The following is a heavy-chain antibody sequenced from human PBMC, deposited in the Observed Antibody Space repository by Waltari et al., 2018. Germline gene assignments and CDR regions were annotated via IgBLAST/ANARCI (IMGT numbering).Heavy chain of an antibody. CDR1: GFRFADFA. D-gene: IGHD3-10*01. Sequence: EVQLVTSGGGLVQPGRSLRLACVGSGFRFADFAMYWVRQRPGKGLGWLYGIGWNSGAMGYADSVRGRFSTYRDNARKSLYLQMGRLRPEDTALYYCVKGGWGFGAFYEQHWGQGIQVTVSS. CDR3: VKGGWGFGAFYEQH. CDR2: IGWNSGAM. V-gene: IGHV3-9*01. J-gene: IGHJ4*02.